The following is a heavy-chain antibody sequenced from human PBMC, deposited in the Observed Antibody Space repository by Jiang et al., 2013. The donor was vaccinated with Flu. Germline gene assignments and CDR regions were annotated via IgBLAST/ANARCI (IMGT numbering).Heavy chain of an antibody. CDR2: IWYDGSNK. Sequence: SLRLSCAASGFTFSSYGMHWVRQAPGKGLEWVAVIWYDGSNKYYADSVKGRFTISRDNSKNTLYLQMNSLRAEDTAVYYCARRDIVATIFDYWGQGTLVTVSS. D-gene: IGHD5-12*01. J-gene: IGHJ4*02. CDR3: ARRDIVATIFDY. CDR1: GFTFSSYG. V-gene: IGHV3-33*01.